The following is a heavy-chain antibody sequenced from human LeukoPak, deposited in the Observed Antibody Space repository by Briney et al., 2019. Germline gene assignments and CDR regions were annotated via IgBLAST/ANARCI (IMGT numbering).Heavy chain of an antibody. J-gene: IGHJ4*02. V-gene: IGHV3-23*01. CDR2: ISGSGEIT. CDR1: GFTFSSYA. D-gene: IGHD3-10*01. CDR3: AKDVGFGSGSYYHFDY. Sequence: PGGSLRLSCAASGFTFSSYAMSWVRQAPGKGLEWVSGISGSGEITYYADSVKGRFTISRDKSKNTLYLQMNSLRTEDTATYYCAKDVGFGSGSYYHFDYWGQGTLVTVSS.